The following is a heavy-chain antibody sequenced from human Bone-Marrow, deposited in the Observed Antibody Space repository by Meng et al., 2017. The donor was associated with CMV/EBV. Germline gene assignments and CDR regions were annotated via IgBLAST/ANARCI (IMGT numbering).Heavy chain of an antibody. Sequence: GGSLRLSCAASGFTFSSYGMHWVRQAPGKGLEWVANIKHDGSDKYYVDSVKGRFTISRDNAKNSIYLQMNSLRVEDTATYYCASTAGCDYWGQGMLVTVSS. J-gene: IGHJ4*01. CDR3: ASTAGCDY. V-gene: IGHV3-7*01. D-gene: IGHD6-19*01. CDR2: IKHDGSDK. CDR1: GFTFSSYG.